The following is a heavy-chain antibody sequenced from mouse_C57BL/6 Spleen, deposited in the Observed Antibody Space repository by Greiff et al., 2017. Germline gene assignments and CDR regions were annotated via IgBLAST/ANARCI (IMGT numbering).Heavy chain of an antibody. CDR1: GFTFSSYG. CDR2: ISSGGSYT. D-gene: IGHD1-1*01. V-gene: IGHV5-6*01. J-gene: IGHJ4*01. Sequence: EVNVVESGGDLVKPGGSLKLSCAASGFTFSSYGMSWVRQTPDKRLEWVATISSGGSYTYYPDSVKGRFTISRDNAKNTLYLQMSSLKSEDTAMYYCARQRWYYGSSYERTLDYWGQGTSVTVSS. CDR3: ARQRWYYGSSYERTLDY.